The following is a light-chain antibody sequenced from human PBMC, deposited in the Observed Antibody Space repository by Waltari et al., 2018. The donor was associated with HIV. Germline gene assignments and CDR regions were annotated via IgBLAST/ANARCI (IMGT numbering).Light chain of an antibody. CDR2: AAS. CDR1: QSIGNY. J-gene: IGKJ2*01. CDR3: QQSSSSPPT. Sequence: DIQMTQSPSSLSASVGDRVTIICRASQSIGNYLNWYHQKSGTAPELLIYAASSLQSGVPSRFSGSGSGTDFTLTITSVQPEDFATYYCQQSSSSPPTFSQGTKVEI. V-gene: IGKV1-39*01.